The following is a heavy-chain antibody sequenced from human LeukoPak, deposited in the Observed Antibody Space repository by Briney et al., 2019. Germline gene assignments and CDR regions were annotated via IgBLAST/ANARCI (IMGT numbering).Heavy chain of an antibody. J-gene: IGHJ2*01. CDR2: LNPSGGST. CDR1: GYTFTTYY. Sequence: ASVKVSCKASGYTFTTYYMHWVRQAPGQGLEWVGILNPSGGSTNYEQKFQGRVTMTRDTSTSTVYMEVSSLRSEDTAVYYCARSKADHLPQGYFDLWGRGTLVTVPS. CDR3: ARSKADHLPQGYFDL. D-gene: IGHD3-3*02. V-gene: IGHV1-46*01.